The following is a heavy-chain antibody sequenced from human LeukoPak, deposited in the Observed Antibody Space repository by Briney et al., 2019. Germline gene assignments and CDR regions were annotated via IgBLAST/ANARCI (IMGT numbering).Heavy chain of an antibody. J-gene: IGHJ4*02. CDR1: GGSFSRYY. D-gene: IGHD3-3*01. V-gene: IGHV4-34*01. CDR2: INHSGST. Sequence: SETLSLTCAVYGGSFSRYYWSWIRQPPGKGLEWIGEINHSGSTNYNPSLKSRVTISVDTSNNQFSLKLRSVTAADTAVYYCARLIHEYDDTMRDYWGQGNMVTVSS. CDR3: ARLIHEYDDTMRDY.